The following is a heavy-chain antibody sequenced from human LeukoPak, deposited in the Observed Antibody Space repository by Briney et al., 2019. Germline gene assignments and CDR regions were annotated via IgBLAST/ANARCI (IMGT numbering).Heavy chain of an antibody. D-gene: IGHD3-3*01. J-gene: IGHJ6*03. CDR3: AREAADYWSGYNYYYYYMDV. Sequence: SVKVSCKASGGTFSSYAISWVRQAPGQRLEWMGRIIPIFGTANYAQKFQGRVTITTDESTSTAYMELSSLRSEDTAVYYCAREAADYWSGYNYYYYYMDVWGKGTTVTVSS. CDR1: GGTFSSYA. V-gene: IGHV1-69*05. CDR2: IIPIFGTA.